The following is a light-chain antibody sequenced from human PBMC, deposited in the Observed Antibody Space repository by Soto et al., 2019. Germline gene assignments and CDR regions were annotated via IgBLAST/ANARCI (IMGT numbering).Light chain of an antibody. J-gene: IGKJ3*01. Sequence: DIVMTQSPDSLAVSLGERATINCKSSQSVLYSPNNKNYLAWYQQKPGQPPKLLIYRASTRESGVPDRFSGSGSRTDFTLTISSLQAEDVAIYYCQQYYSALLTFGPGTKVDIK. V-gene: IGKV4-1*01. CDR3: QQYYSALLT. CDR2: RAS. CDR1: QSVLYSPNNKNY.